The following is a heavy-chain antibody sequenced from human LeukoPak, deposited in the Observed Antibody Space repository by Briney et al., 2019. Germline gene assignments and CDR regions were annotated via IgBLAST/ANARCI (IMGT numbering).Heavy chain of an antibody. CDR2: IKSKTDGGTT. Sequence: GGSLRLSCAASGFTFSNAWMNWVRPAPGKGLEWVGRIKSKTDGGTTDYAAPVKGRFTISRDDSKHTLYLQVNSLKTEDTALYYCTTGNWGSFSYWGQGTLVTVSS. D-gene: IGHD7-27*01. CDR3: TTGNWGSFSY. V-gene: IGHV3-15*01. CDR1: GFTFSNAW. J-gene: IGHJ4*02.